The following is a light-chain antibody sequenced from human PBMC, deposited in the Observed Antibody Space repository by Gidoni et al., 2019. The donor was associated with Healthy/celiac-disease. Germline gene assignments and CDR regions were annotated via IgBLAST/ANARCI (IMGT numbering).Light chain of an antibody. CDR3: QSYDSSLSAVV. Sequence: QSVLTQPPSVSAAPGQRVTISCTGSSSNIGAGYDVPWYQQLPGTAPKLLIYGNSNRPSGVPDRFSGSKSGTSASLAITGLQAEDEADYYCQSYDSSLSAVVFGGGTKLTVL. V-gene: IGLV1-40*01. CDR1: SSNIGAGYD. J-gene: IGLJ2*01. CDR2: GNS.